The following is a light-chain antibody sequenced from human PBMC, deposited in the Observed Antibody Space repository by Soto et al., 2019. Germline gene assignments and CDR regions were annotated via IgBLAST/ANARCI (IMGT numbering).Light chain of an antibody. Sequence: DIQMTQSPSSLSASVGDRVTITCRASQSISNYLNWYQQKPGKAPKLLIYAASSLQSGVPSRFSGSGSGTDFTLTISSLQTEDSATYYCQQSYSILTFGGGTKVEIK. CDR2: AAS. V-gene: IGKV1-39*01. CDR3: QQSYSILT. J-gene: IGKJ4*01. CDR1: QSISNY.